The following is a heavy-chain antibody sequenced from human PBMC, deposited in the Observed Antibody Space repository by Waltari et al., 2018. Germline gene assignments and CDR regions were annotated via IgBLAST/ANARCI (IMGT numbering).Heavy chain of an antibody. CDR1: DDSFSKYY. V-gene: IGHV4-34*02. D-gene: IGHD5-12*01. J-gene: IGHJ4*02. Sequence: QVQLQQWRAGLLKPSETLSVTCAVFDDSFSKYYWVWIRQSPGKGLEWIGEINRSGSTNYNPSLKGRVTISLDMSKKQVSLRVTSVTAADTAVYYCAREYSSFEPIFDYWGRGTLVTVSS. CDR3: AREYSSFEPIFDY. CDR2: INRSGST.